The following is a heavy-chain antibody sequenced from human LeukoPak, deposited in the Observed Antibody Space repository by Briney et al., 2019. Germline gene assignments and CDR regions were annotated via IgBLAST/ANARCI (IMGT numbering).Heavy chain of an antibody. CDR2: LSGSGVDT. V-gene: IGHV3-23*01. J-gene: IGHJ4*02. CDR1: GFIFSSYA. Sequence: GGSLRLSCAASGFIFSSYAMSWVRQAPGKGLEWVSVLSGSGVDTAAAKSVNGRFTISRDNSRNTLFLQMNGLRAEDTAVYYCAKTMWEQNGYYYDYWGQGTLVTVSS. D-gene: IGHD3-22*01. CDR3: AKTMWEQNGYYYDY.